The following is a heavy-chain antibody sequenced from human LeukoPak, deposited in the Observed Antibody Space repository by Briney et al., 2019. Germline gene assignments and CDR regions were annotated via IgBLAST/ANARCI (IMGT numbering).Heavy chain of an antibody. CDR1: GFSFSSYT. Sequence: GGSLRLSCTASGFSFSSYTMHWVRQAPGKGLEWVSAISGSGGSTYYADSVKGRFTISRDNSKNTLYLQMNSLRAEDTAVYYCAKDIVAKGDQNDYWGQGTLVTVSS. V-gene: IGHV3-23*01. CDR3: AKDIVAKGDQNDY. J-gene: IGHJ4*02. CDR2: ISGSGGST. D-gene: IGHD5-12*01.